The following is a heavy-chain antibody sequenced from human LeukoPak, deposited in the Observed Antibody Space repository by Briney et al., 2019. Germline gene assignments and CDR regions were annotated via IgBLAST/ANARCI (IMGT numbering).Heavy chain of an antibody. D-gene: IGHD4-17*01. Sequence: SETLSLTCTVSGDSITNSYWNWIRQPPGRGLEWIGRISYGGSTNYNPSLKSRVIISRDTSKNQFSLELTSVTAADTAIYYCAKRIIEARENGDSNWLDPGGQGTLVTVSS. CDR3: AKRIIEARENGDSNWLDP. CDR1: GDSITNSY. CDR2: ISYGGST. V-gene: IGHV4-59*08. J-gene: IGHJ5*01.